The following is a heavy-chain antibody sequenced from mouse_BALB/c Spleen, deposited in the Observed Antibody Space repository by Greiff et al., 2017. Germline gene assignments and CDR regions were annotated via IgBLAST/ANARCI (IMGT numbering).Heavy chain of an antibody. CDR1: GFSLTSYG. J-gene: IGHJ4*01. V-gene: IGHV2-2*02. D-gene: IGHD1-1*01. Sequence: QVQLQQSGPGLVQPSQSLSITCTVSGFSLTSYGVHWVRQSPGKGLEWLGVIWSGGSTDYNAAFISRLSISKDNSKSQVFFKMNSLQANDTAIYYCARVFITTLMDYWGQGTSVTVSS. CDR3: ARVFITTLMDY. CDR2: IWSGGST.